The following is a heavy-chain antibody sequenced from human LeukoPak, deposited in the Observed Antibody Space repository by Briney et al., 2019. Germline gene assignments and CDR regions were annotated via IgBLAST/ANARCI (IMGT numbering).Heavy chain of an antibody. D-gene: IGHD3-3*01. CDR3: ERGGRSSFGVVHNVYYYYGMDV. J-gene: IGHJ6*02. CDR1: GGSFSGYY. CDR2: INHSGST. Sequence: SETLSLTCAVYGGSFSGYYWSWIRQPPGKGLEWIGEINHSGSTNYNPSLKSRVTISVDTSKNQFSLKLSSVTAADTAVYYCERGGRSSFGVVHNVYYYYGMDVWGQGTTVTVSS. V-gene: IGHV4-34*01.